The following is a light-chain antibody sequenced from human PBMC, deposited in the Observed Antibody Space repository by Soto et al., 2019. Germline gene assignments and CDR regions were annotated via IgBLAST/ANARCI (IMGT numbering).Light chain of an antibody. CDR1: QSVSSSY. CDR3: QQFDRSLPSWT. V-gene: IGKV3-20*01. Sequence: ETVLTQSPGTLSLSPGERATLSCRASQSVSSSYLAWYQHIPGQSPRLLIYGASTTATGIPDRFSCSGSGTDFTLTLSRLEPEDFAVYYYQQFDRSLPSWTFGQGTKVE. CDR2: GAS. J-gene: IGKJ1*01.